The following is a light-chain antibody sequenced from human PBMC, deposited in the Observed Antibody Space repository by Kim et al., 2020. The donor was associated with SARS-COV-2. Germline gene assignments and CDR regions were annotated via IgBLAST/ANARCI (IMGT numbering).Light chain of an antibody. CDR2: DAS. CDR3: QQYDSLPPYI. J-gene: IGKJ2*01. V-gene: IGKV1-33*01. CDR1: QNISDH. Sequence: ATGGDGVNNTGQASQNISDHLNWYQWKPGKAPKVLIYDASNLEIGVPSRFSGSGFGTDFSFTISSLQPEDIATYFCQQYDSLPPYIFGQGTKLEI.